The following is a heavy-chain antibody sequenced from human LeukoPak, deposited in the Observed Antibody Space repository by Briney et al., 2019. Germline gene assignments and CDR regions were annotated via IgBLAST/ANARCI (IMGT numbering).Heavy chain of an antibody. CDR1: GFTFDDYA. CDR3: AKDKGSVTTGAFDI. V-gene: IGHV3-9*01. CDR2: ISWYSGRI. Sequence: PGGSLRLSCAASGFTFDDYAMQWVRQAPGKGLEWVSGISWYSGRIAYADSVKGRFTISRDNSKNSLYLQMNSLRAEDTALYYCAKDKGSVTTGAFDIWGQGTMVTVSS. D-gene: IGHD4-11*01. J-gene: IGHJ3*02.